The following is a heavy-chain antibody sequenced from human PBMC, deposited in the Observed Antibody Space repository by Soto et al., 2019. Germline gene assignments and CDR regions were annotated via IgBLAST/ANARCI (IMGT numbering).Heavy chain of an antibody. CDR1: GFSFSNYG. Sequence: QVHLVESGGGVVQPWSPLRLSCEGSGFSFSNYGIHWVRQAPGKGLEWVAVISHPGNSHHLADSVRGRFTISKDNSKNTVFLHMTSLRRENSAVYHCVKAQEMSDQYFAVVITAFDFWGQGAMVTVSS. CDR2: ISHPGNSH. J-gene: IGHJ3*01. D-gene: IGHD3-22*01. CDR3: VKAQEMSDQYFAVVITAFDF. V-gene: IGHV3-30*18.